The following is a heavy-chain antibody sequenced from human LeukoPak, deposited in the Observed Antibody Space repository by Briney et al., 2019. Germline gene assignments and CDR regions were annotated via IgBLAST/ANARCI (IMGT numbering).Heavy chain of an antibody. J-gene: IGHJ4*02. V-gene: IGHV4-31*03. Sequence: SESLSLTCTVSGGSISSGGYYWSWIRQPPGKGLEWIGYIYYSGSTYYNPSLKSRVTISVDTSKNQFSLKLSSVTAADTAVYYCARAQPDLEYSSSLIFDYWGQGTLVTVSS. CDR3: ARAQPDLEYSSSLIFDY. D-gene: IGHD6-6*01. CDR1: GGSISSGGYY. CDR2: IYYSGST.